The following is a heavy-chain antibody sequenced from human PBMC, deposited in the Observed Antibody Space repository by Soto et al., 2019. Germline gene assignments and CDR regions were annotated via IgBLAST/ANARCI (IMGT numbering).Heavy chain of an antibody. J-gene: IGHJ4*02. CDR3: AKDPLWTTVVTGDWLY. CDR2: ISGSGGST. D-gene: IGHD4-17*01. V-gene: IGHV3-23*01. CDR1: GFTFSSYA. Sequence: EVQLLESGGGLVQPGGSLRLSCAASGFTFSSYAMSWVRQAPGKGLEWVSAISGSGGSTYYADSVKGRFTISRDNSKNTLYLQMNSLRAEDTAVYYCAKDPLWTTVVTGDWLYWGQGTLVTVSS.